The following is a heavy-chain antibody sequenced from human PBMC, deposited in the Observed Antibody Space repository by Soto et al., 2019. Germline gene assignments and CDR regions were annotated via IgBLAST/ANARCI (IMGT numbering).Heavy chain of an antibody. Sequence: SQTLSLTCAISGDSVSSDSAAWNWIRQSPSRGLEWLGRTYYRSKWYNDYAVSVKSRITINPDTSKNQFSPQLNSVTPEDTAVYYCARDPLCRVAAAGPTYYYYYYGMDVWGQGTTVTVSS. CDR3: ARDPLCRVAAAGPTYYYYYYGMDV. CDR1: GDSVSSDSAA. V-gene: IGHV6-1*01. D-gene: IGHD6-13*01. CDR2: TYYRSKWYN. J-gene: IGHJ6*02.